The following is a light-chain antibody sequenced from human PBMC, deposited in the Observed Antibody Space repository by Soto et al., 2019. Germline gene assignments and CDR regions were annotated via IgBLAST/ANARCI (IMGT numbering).Light chain of an antibody. CDR1: SSDVGGYNY. CDR2: DVN. J-gene: IGLJ1*01. Sequence: QSVLTQPASVSGSRGQWITISCTGTSSDVGGYNYVSWYQQHPGKAPKLMIFDVNNRPSGISNRFSGSKSGNTASLTISGLQAEDEADYYCSSYTSSSTLGVFGTGTKVTVL. CDR3: SSYTSSSTLGV. V-gene: IGLV2-14*01.